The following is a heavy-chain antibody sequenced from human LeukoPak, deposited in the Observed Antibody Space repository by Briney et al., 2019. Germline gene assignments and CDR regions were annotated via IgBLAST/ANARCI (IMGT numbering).Heavy chain of an antibody. CDR1: GFTFDDYA. CDR3: ARGSVQLWLRDTYYYMDV. CDR2: INWNGRIT. Sequence: GGSLRLSCAASGFTFDDYAMNWVRQVPGRGLEWVSGINWNGRITEYADSVKDRFTIARQNTKNSLYLYMNNLGGEDTALYFCARGSVQLWLRDTYYYMDVWGQGTTVTVSS. J-gene: IGHJ6*03. V-gene: IGHV3-20*04. D-gene: IGHD5-18*01.